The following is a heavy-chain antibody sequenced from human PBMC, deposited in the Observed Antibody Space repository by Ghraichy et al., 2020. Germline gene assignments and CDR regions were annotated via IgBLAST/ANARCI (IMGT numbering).Heavy chain of an antibody. J-gene: IGHJ4*02. CDR3: ARDRDWAFDY. CDR1: GFTFRDYI. Sequence: GGSLRLSCAASGFTFRDYIINWVRQAPGKGLEWISYISGSGETIRFADSVKGRFTISRDNAKNSLYLQMNSLRDEDTAVYYCARDRDWAFDYWGQGTLVTVSS. CDR2: ISGSGETI. V-gene: IGHV3-48*02. D-gene: IGHD3-9*01.